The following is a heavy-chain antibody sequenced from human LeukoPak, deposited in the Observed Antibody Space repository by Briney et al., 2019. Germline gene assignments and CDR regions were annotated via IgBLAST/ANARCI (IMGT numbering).Heavy chain of an antibody. V-gene: IGHV3-73*01. CDR1: GFTFSGSA. Sequence: GGSLRLSCAASGFTFSGSAMHWVRQASGKGLEWVGRIRSKANSYTTTYAASVKGRFTISRDDSKNTAYLQMNSLKTEDTAVYYCTRHPLWLGEPTSDYWGQGALVTVSS. CDR2: IRSKANSYTT. D-gene: IGHD3-10*01. J-gene: IGHJ4*02. CDR3: TRHPLWLGEPTSDY.